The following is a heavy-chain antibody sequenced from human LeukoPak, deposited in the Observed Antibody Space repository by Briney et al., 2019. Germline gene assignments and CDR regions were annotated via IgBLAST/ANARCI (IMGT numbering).Heavy chain of an antibody. Sequence: SETLSLTCTVSGGSISSGGYYWSWIRQHPGKGLEWIGYTYYSGSTYYNPSLKSRVTISGDTSKNQFSLKLSSVTAADTAVYYCARRPVTYDSSGYYEGALDYWGQGTLVTVSS. CDR2: TYYSGST. CDR3: ARRPVTYDSSGYYEGALDY. CDR1: GGSISSGGYY. V-gene: IGHV4-31*03. D-gene: IGHD3-22*01. J-gene: IGHJ4*02.